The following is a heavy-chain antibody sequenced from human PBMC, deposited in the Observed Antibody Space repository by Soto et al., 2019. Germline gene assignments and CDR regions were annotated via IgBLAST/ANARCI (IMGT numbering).Heavy chain of an antibody. CDR2: IYHTGIT. V-gene: IGHV4-4*02. CDR1: GTSISSSYW. Sequence: QVQLRQSGPGLVKPSGTLSLTCVVSGTSISSSYWWTWVRQSPGKGLEWIGEIYHTGITKYNPSLKTRVTISVDKSSNQFSLKLTSVTAADTAMYYCVTLPPRIVVVLSEFPTWGQGSQVTVSS. CDR3: VTLPPRIVVVLSEFPT. J-gene: IGHJ5*02. D-gene: IGHD2-21*01.